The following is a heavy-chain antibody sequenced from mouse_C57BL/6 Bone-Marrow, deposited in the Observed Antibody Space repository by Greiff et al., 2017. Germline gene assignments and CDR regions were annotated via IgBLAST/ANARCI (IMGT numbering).Heavy chain of an antibody. CDR3: TRLSDWYYFDY. CDR1: GYTFTSYD. D-gene: IGHD2-13*01. V-gene: IGHV1-85*01. Sequence: QVQLQQSGPELVKPGASVKLSCKASGYTFTSYDINWVKQRPGQGLEWIGWIYPRDGSTKYNEKFKGKAPLTVYTSSSTAYMELHSLASEDSAVYCGTRLSDWYYFDYWGQGTTLTVSS. CDR2: IYPRDGST. J-gene: IGHJ2*01.